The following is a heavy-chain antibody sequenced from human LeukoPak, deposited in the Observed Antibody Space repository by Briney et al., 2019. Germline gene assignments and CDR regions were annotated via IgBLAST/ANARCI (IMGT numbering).Heavy chain of an antibody. D-gene: IGHD5-18*01. CDR2: IKQDGREK. CDR1: GFTFSNYW. V-gene: IGHV3-7*01. Sequence: PGGSLRLSCAASGFTFSNYWMSWVRQAPGKGLEWVANIKQDGREKYYVDSVRGRFTISRDNTKKSLYLQMNTLRAEDTAVYYCARFRTAMQLWKGYYFDYWGQGTLVTVSS. CDR3: ARFRTAMQLWKGYYFDY. J-gene: IGHJ4*02.